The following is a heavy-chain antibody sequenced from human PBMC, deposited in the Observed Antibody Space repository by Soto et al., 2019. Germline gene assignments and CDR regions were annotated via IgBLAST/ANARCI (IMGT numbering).Heavy chain of an antibody. J-gene: IGHJ3*02. Sequence: ASVKVSCKVSGYTLTELSMHWVRQAPGKGLEWMGGFDPEDGETIYAQKFQGRVTMTEDTSTDTAYMELSSLRSEDTAVYYCVTRVLRYYDYIWGSYRYTGNAFDIWGQGTMVTVSS. CDR1: GYTLTELS. D-gene: IGHD3-16*02. V-gene: IGHV1-24*01. CDR3: VTRVLRYYDYIWGSYRYTGNAFDI. CDR2: FDPEDGET.